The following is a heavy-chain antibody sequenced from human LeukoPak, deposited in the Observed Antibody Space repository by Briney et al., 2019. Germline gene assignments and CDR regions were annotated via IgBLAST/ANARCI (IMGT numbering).Heavy chain of an antibody. Sequence: GGSLRLSCAASGFTFSSYEMNWVRQAPGKGLEWVSYISSSGSTMYYADSVKGRFTISRDNAKNSLYPQMNSLRAEDTAVYYCARESGITLFRGVHTPWGQGTLVTVSS. V-gene: IGHV3-48*03. J-gene: IGHJ5*02. D-gene: IGHD3-10*01. CDR3: ARESGITLFRGVHTP. CDR2: ISSSGSTM. CDR1: GFTFSSYE.